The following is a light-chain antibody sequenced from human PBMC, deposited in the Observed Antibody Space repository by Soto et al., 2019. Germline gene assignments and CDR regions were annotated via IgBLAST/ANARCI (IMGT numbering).Light chain of an antibody. CDR3: HQYGSSPWT. CDR1: QSVSSSY. Sequence: EIVLTQSPGTLSLSPGERATLSCRGSQSVSSSYLAWYQQKPGQAPRLFIYDASNRATGIPVRFSGSGSGTDFTLTISRLEPEDFAVYFCHQYGSSPWTFGQGTKV. CDR2: DAS. J-gene: IGKJ1*01. V-gene: IGKV3-20*01.